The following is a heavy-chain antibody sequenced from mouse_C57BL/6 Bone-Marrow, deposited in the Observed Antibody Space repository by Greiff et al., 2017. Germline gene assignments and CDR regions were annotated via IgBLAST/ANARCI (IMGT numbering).Heavy chain of an antibody. D-gene: IGHD2-1*01. CDR1: GYTFTSHW. J-gene: IGHJ3*01. CDR3: ARTGIYYGNFWFAY. CDR2: IHPNSGST. Sequence: QVQLQQPGAELVKPGASVKLSCKASGYTFTSHWMHWVKQRPGQGLEWIGMIHPNSGSTNYNEKFKSKATLTVDKSSSTAYMQLSSLTSEDSAVYYCARTGIYYGNFWFAYWGQGTLVTVSA. V-gene: IGHV1-64*01.